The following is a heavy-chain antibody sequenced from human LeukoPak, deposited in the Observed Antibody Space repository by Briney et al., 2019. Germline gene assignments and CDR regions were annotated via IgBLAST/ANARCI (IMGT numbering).Heavy chain of an antibody. J-gene: IGHJ6*03. CDR3: ARASSSSSYYYYMDV. CDR1: GYTFTGYY. CDR2: INPNSGGT. D-gene: IGHD6-6*01. V-gene: IGHV1-2*02. Sequence: GASVKVSCKASGYTFTGYYMHWVRQAPGQGLEWMGWINPNSGGTNYAQKFQGRVTMTRDTSISTTYMELSRLRSDDTAVYYCARASSSSSYYYYMDVWGKGTTVTVSS.